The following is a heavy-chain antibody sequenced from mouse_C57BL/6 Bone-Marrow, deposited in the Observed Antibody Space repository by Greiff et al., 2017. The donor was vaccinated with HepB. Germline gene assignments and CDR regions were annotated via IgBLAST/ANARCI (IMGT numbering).Heavy chain of an antibody. J-gene: IGHJ1*03. V-gene: IGHV5-15*01. CDR2: ISNLEYSI. D-gene: IGHD2-5*01. CDR3: ARNYRRPICYSNYWYFGV. CDR1: GFTFSDYG. Sequence: EVQGVESGGGLVQPGGSLKLSCAASGFTFSDYGMAWVRQAPRKGPEWVAFISNLEYSIYYADTVTGRFTISRENAKNTLYLEMSSLRSEDTAMNYCARNYRRPICYSNYWYFGVWGTGTTVTFSS.